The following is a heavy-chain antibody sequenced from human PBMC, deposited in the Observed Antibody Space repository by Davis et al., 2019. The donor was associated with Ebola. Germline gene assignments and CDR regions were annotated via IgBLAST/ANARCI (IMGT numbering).Heavy chain of an antibody. V-gene: IGHV1-46*01. CDR1: GGTLSSYA. CDR3: ARGRNSNQLGGWFDP. Sequence: AASVKVSCKASGGTLSSYAISWVRQAPGQGLEWMGIINPSGGSTSYAQKFQGRVTMTRDTSTSTVYMELSSLRSEDTAVYYCARGRNSNQLGGWFDPWGQGTLVTVSS. J-gene: IGHJ5*02. CDR2: INPSGGST. D-gene: IGHD2-2*01.